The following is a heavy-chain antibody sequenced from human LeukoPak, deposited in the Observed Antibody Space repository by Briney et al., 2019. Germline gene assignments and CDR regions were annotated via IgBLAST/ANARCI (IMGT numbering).Heavy chain of an antibody. D-gene: IGHD4-17*01. V-gene: IGHV3-30*04. Sequence: PGGSLRLSCAASGFTFSSHAIHWVRQAPGKRLEWVAFISYDGSKNYYADSVKGRFTISRDNSRNTLYLQMNSLRAEDTAVYYCARDSSGDYAVDYWGQGTLVSVSS. CDR1: GFTFSSHA. CDR3: ARDSSGDYAVDY. CDR2: ISYDGSKN. J-gene: IGHJ4*02.